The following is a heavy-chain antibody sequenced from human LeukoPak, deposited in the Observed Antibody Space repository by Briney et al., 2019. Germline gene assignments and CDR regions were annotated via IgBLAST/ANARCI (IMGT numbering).Heavy chain of an antibody. CDR1: GGAVSIGSHY. J-gene: IGHJ4*02. V-gene: IGHV4-61*01. Sequence: KPSETLSLTRTVSGGAVSIGSHYWSWIRQPPGKGLEWIGYIYYSGSTNYTPSLKSRVSISVDTSKNQFYLKLSSVTAADTAVYYCARLSGGNPDYWGQGTLVTVSS. CDR3: ARLSGGNPDY. D-gene: IGHD4-23*01. CDR2: IYYSGST.